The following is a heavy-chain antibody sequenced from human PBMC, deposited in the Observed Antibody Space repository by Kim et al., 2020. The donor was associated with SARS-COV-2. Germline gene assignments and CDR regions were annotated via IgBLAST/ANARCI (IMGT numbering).Heavy chain of an antibody. Sequence: GGSLRLSCAASGFTFDDYAMHWVRQAPGKGLEWVSGISWNSGSIGYADSVKGRFTISRDNAKKSLYLQMNSLRGEDTALYYCAKDIGAAQEIFDYWGQGT. V-gene: IGHV3-9*01. CDR1: GFTFDDYA. D-gene: IGHD3-16*01. J-gene: IGHJ4*02. CDR2: ISWNSGSI. CDR3: AKDIGAAQEIFDY.